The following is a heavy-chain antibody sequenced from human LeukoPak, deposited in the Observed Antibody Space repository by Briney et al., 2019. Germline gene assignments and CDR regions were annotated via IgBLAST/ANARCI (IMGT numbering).Heavy chain of an antibody. CDR2: IIPIFGTA. CDR3: AREGTGYSSSWFDY. Sequence: ASVKVSCKASGYTFTGYYMHWVRQAPGQGLEWVGGIIPIFGTANYAQKFQGRVTITADKSTSTDYMELSSLRSEDTAVYYCAREGTGYSSSWFDYWGQGTLVTVSS. J-gene: IGHJ4*02. D-gene: IGHD6-13*01. V-gene: IGHV1-69*06. CDR1: GYTFTGYY.